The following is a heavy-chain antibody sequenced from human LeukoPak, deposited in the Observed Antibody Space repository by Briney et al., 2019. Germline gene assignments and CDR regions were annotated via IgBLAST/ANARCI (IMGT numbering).Heavy chain of an antibody. V-gene: IGHV3-23*01. J-gene: IGHJ4*02. CDR1: GFTFSSYA. D-gene: IGHD3-22*01. Sequence: GGSLRLSCAASGFTFSSYAMSWVRQAPGKGLEWVSGISGSGGNTYYADSVKGRFTISRDNSKNTLYLQMNSLRAEDTAVYYCAKDGYCYDSSGYYGQTFDYWGQGTLVTVSS. CDR3: AKDGYCYDSSGYYGQTFDY. CDR2: ISGSGGNT.